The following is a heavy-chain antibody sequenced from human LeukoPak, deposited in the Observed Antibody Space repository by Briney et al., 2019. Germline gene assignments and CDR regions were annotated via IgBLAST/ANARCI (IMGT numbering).Heavy chain of an antibody. J-gene: IGHJ5*02. CDR1: GGIFSNFA. D-gene: IGHD3-22*01. CDR2: IIPFLRRT. CDR3: ARGEFLHDSGGYHVWFDP. Sequence: SVKVSCKSSGGIFSNFAMSWVRQAPGQGLEWMGWIIPFLRRTDYAQKCQGRVTITADKSTRTIYMELSSLRSEDTAVYYCARGEFLHDSGGYHVWFDPWGQGTLITVSS. V-gene: IGHV1-69*10.